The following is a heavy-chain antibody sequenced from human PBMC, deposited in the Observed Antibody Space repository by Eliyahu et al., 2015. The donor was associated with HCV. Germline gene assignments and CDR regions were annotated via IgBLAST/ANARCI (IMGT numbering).Heavy chain of an antibody. V-gene: IGHV1-18*04. Sequence: QVHLVQSGTEAKKPGASVKVSCKASGYNFKIYGISWVRQAPGQGLEWMAWINGHXGXTKYAQKXQDRVTVTTDTPTTPAYMEFHMELRSLRPDDTATYFCARDDYYDSSGGGGSHWFDPWGQGTLVIVST. CDR1: GYNFKIYG. CDR2: INGHXGXT. CDR3: ARDDYYDSSGGGGSHWFDP. J-gene: IGHJ5*02. D-gene: IGHD3-22*01.